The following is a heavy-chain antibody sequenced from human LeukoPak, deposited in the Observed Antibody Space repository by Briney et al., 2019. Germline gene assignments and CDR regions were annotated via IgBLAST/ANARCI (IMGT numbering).Heavy chain of an antibody. CDR3: ARDRRIPDYYYDSSGYYYYFDY. CDR1: GYTFTSYG. Sequence: ASVKVSCKASGYTFTSYGISWVRQAPGQGLEWMGWISSYNGNTNYAQKLQGRVTMTTDTSTSTAYMELRSLRSDDTAVYYCARDRRIPDYYYDSSGYYYYFDYWGQGTLVTVSS. V-gene: IGHV1-18*01. D-gene: IGHD3-22*01. CDR2: ISSYNGNT. J-gene: IGHJ4*02.